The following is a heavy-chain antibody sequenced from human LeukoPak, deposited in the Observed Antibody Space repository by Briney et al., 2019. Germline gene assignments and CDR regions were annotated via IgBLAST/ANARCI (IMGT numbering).Heavy chain of an antibody. Sequence: SETLSLTCTVSGGSISSYYWSWIRQPPGKGLAGIGYIYYSGSTNYNPSLKSRVTISVDTSKNQFSLKLSSVTAADTAVYYCASSGTMVRGVPYYYYGMDVWGQGTTVTVSS. V-gene: IGHV4-59*01. CDR1: GGSISSYY. J-gene: IGHJ6*02. D-gene: IGHD3-10*01. CDR3: ASSGTMVRGVPYYYYGMDV. CDR2: IYYSGST.